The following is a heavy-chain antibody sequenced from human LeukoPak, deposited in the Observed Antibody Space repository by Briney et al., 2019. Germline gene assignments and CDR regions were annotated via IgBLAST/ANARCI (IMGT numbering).Heavy chain of an antibody. CDR3: ARDGGEHYALGY. Sequence: SETLSLTCTVSGGSISSYYWSWIRQPPGKGLEWIGYIYYSGSTNYNPSLKSRVTISVDTSKNQFSLKLSSVTAADTAVYYCARDGGEHYALGYWGQGTLVTVSS. D-gene: IGHD1/OR15-1a*01. J-gene: IGHJ4*02. CDR1: GGSISSYY. V-gene: IGHV4-59*01. CDR2: IYYSGST.